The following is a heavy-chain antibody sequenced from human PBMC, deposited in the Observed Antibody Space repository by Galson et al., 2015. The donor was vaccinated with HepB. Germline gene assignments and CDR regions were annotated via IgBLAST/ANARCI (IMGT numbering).Heavy chain of an antibody. CDR1: GYTLTELS. V-gene: IGHV1-24*01. Sequence: SVKVSCKVSGYTLTELSMHWVRQAPGKGLEWMGGFDPEDGETIYAQKFQGRVTMTEDTSTDTAYMELSSLRSEDTAVYYCATFAPIRFLEWLPTKDHYYYYYGMDVWGQGTTVTVSS. J-gene: IGHJ6*02. CDR3: ATFAPIRFLEWLPTKDHYYYYYGMDV. CDR2: FDPEDGET. D-gene: IGHD3-3*01.